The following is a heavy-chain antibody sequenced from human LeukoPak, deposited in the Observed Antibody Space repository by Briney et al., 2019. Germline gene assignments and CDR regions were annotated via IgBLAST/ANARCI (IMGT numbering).Heavy chain of an antibody. CDR2: INPNSGGT. Sequence: GASVKVSCKASGYTFTGYYMHWVRQAPGQGLEWMGWINPNSGGTNYAQKFQGRVTMTRDTSISTAYMELSRLRSDDTAVYYCARGKMVYAIEDIDYWGQGTLVTVSS. D-gene: IGHD2-8*01. J-gene: IGHJ4*02. CDR3: ARGKMVYAIEDIDY. CDR1: GYTFTGYY. V-gene: IGHV1-2*02.